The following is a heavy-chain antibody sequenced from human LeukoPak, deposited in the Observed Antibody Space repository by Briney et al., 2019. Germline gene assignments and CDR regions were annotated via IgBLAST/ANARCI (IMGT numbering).Heavy chain of an antibody. J-gene: IGHJ4*02. CDR2: INPNSGGT. V-gene: IGHV1-2*02. Sequence: ASVKVSCKASGYTFTDYYMHWVRQAPGQGLEWMGWINPNSGGTNYAQKFQGRVTMTRDTSISTAYMERSRLRSDDTAVYYCARTYSSSWYGMFDYWGQGTLVTVSS. CDR1: GYTFTDYY. CDR3: ARTYSSSWYGMFDY. D-gene: IGHD6-13*01.